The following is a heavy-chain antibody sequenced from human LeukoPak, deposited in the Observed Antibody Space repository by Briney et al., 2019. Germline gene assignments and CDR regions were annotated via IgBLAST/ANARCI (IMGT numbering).Heavy chain of an antibody. D-gene: IGHD1-26*01. CDR3: ARGSRWELPLDY. Sequence: SETLSLTCAVYGGSFSGYYWSWIRQSPGKGLEWIGEINHSGSTNYNPTLKSRVTISLDTSKNQFSLKLSSVTAADTAVYYCARGSRWELPLDYWGQGTLVTVSS. CDR2: INHSGST. V-gene: IGHV4-34*01. J-gene: IGHJ4*02. CDR1: GGSFSGYY.